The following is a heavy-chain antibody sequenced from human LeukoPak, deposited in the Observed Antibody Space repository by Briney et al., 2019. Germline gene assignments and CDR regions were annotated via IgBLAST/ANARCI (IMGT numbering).Heavy chain of an antibody. D-gene: IGHD6-13*01. Sequence: ASVKVSCKASGGTFISYAISWVRQAPGQGLEWMGGIIPIFGTANYAQKFQGRATITADESTSTAYMELSSLRSEDTAVYYCARGDPAAGHNWFDPWGQGTLVTVSS. CDR1: GGTFISYA. V-gene: IGHV1-69*13. J-gene: IGHJ5*02. CDR2: IIPIFGTA. CDR3: ARGDPAAGHNWFDP.